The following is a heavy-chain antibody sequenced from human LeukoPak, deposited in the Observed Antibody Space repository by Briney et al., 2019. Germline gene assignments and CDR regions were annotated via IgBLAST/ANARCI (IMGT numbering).Heavy chain of an antibody. CDR2: IYHSGST. D-gene: IGHD6-6*01. J-gene: IGHJ6*03. CDR1: GYSISSGYY. V-gene: IGHV4-38-2*01. CDR3: AISAPSAPIYYCYMDV. Sequence: SETLSLTCAVSGYSISSGYYWGWIRQPPGKGLEWIGSIYHSGSTYYNPSLKSRVTISVDTSKNQFSLKLSSVTAADTAVYYCAISAPSAPIYYCYMDVWGKGTTVTVSS.